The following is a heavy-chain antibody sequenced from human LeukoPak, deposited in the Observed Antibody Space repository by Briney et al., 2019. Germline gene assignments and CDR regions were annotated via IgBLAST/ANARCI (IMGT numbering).Heavy chain of an antibody. D-gene: IGHD3-3*01. J-gene: IGHJ4*02. Sequence: SETLSLTCTVSGGSISSSSYYWGWICQPPGKGLEWIGSIYYSGSTYYNPSLKSRVTISVDTSKNQFSLKLSSVTAADTAVYYCASKTYYDFWSGYWDDYWGQGTLVTVSS. V-gene: IGHV4-39*07. CDR2: IYYSGST. CDR3: ASKTYYDFWSGYWDDY. CDR1: GGSISSSSYY.